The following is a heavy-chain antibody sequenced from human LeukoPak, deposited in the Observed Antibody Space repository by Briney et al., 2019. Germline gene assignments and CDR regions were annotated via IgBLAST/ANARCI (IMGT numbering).Heavy chain of an antibody. CDR1: GGTFSSYA. D-gene: IGHD6-13*01. J-gene: IGHJ4*02. CDR3: ARSGNRIAAAGTDYFDY. V-gene: IGHV1-69*13. Sequence: SVKVSCKASGGTFSSYAISWVRQASGQGLEWMGGIIPIFGTANYAQKFQGRVTITADESTSTAYMELSSLRSEDTAVYYCARSGNRIAAAGTDYFDYWGQGTLVTVSS. CDR2: IIPIFGTA.